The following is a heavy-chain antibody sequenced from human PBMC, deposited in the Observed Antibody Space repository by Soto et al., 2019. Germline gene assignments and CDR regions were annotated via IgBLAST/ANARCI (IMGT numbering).Heavy chain of an antibody. CDR3: SRRGYSSSWRYYYGMDV. D-gene: IGHD6-13*01. V-gene: IGHV4-4*07. CDR1: GGSINTFY. Sequence: PSETLSLTCTVSGGSINTFYRSWVRQPAGKGLEWVGRSFSSGSTSYNPSLKRRVAISVDTSKNQFSLQLSSVTAADMAVYYCSRRGYSSSWRYYYGMDVWGQGTTVNVS. CDR2: SFSSGST. J-gene: IGHJ6*02.